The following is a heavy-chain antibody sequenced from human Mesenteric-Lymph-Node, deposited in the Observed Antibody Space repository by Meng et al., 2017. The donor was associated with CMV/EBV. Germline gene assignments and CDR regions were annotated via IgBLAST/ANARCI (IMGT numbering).Heavy chain of an antibody. CDR2: ISSSSSYI. D-gene: IGHD6-25*01. V-gene: IGHV3-21*01. J-gene: IGHJ6*02. Sequence: GGSLRLSCAASGFTFSSYSMNWVRQAPGKGLEWVSSISSSSSYIYYADSVKGRLTISRDNAKNTLYLQMNSLRAEDTAVYYCAREEAAADYYYYYGMDVWGQGTTVTVSS. CDR3: AREEAAADYYYYYGMDV. CDR1: GFTFSSYS.